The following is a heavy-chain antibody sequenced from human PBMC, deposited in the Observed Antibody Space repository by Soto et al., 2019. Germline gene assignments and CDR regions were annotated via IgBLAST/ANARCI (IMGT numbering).Heavy chain of an antibody. V-gene: IGHV3-11*04. J-gene: IGHJ6*02. CDR2: ISSSGSTI. CDR1: GFTFSNAW. CDR3: ARQPGYSYGSWYYYYGMDV. D-gene: IGHD5-18*01. Sequence: PGGSLRLSCAASGFTFSNAWMSWIRQAPGKGLEWVSHISSSGSTIYYADSVKGRFTISRDNTRNSLYLQMNSLRDEDTAVYYCARQPGYSYGSWYYYYGMDVWGQGTTVTVSS.